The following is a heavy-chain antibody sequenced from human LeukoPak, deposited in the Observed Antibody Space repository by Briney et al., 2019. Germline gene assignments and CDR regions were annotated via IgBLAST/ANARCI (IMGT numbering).Heavy chain of an antibody. CDR2: ISWNSGSI. J-gene: IGHJ4*02. V-gene: IGHV3-9*01. Sequence: GRSLRLSCAASGFTFDDYAMHWVRQAPGKGLEWVSGISWNSGSIGYADSVKGRFTISRDNAKNSLYLQMNSLRAEDTALYYCAKASTYGRGWRLYFDYWGQGTLVTVSS. D-gene: IGHD3-16*01. CDR1: GFTFDDYA. CDR3: AKASTYGRGWRLYFDY.